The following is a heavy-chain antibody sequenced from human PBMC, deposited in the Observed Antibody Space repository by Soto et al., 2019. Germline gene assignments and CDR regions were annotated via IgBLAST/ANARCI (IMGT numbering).Heavy chain of an antibody. CDR1: GGTFSSYA. V-gene: IGHV1-69*13. J-gene: IGHJ4*02. CDR2: IIPIFGTA. CDR3: ARDRSNYYDSSGYAQFDY. Sequence: SVKVSCQASGGTFSSYAISWVRQAPGQGLEWMGGIIPIFGTANYAQKFQGRVTITADESTSTAYMELSSLRSEDTAVYYCARDRSNYYDSSGYAQFDYWGQGTLVTVSS. D-gene: IGHD3-22*01.